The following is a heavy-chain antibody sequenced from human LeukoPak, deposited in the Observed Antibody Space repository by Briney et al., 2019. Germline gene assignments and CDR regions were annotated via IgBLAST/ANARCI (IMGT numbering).Heavy chain of an antibody. CDR1: GGSFSGYY. V-gene: IGHV4-34*01. D-gene: IGHD3-22*01. Sequence: SETLSLTCAVYGGSFSGYYWSWICQPPGKGLEWSGEINHSGSTNYNPSLESRVPISVDTSKIQFSLKLSSVTAADTAVYYCARGPTYYYDSSGYYFGYWGQGTLVPVSS. CDR3: ARGPTYYYDSSGYYFGY. CDR2: INHSGST. J-gene: IGHJ4*02.